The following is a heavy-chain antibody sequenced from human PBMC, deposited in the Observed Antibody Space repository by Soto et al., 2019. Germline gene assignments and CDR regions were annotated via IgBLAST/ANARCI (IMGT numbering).Heavy chain of an antibody. CDR2: IYWDDDE. Sequence: QITLKESGPPLVKPTQILTLTCTFSGFSLTTRGVGVGWIRQPPGKALEWLALIYWDDDEGYSPSLKSRLTITKATSKNQVVLTMINMDPVDTATYYCAHRPRGYSYHFDYWGQGTLVTVSS. D-gene: IGHD5-18*01. V-gene: IGHV2-5*02. CDR1: GFSLTTRGVG. CDR3: AHRPRGYSYHFDY. J-gene: IGHJ4*02.